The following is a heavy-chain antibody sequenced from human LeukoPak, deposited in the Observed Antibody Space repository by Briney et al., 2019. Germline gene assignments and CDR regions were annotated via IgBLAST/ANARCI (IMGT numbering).Heavy chain of an antibody. CDR1: GFTFSSYS. CDR2: ISSSSSYI. J-gene: IGHJ4*02. V-gene: IGHV3-21*01. Sequence: GGSLRLSCAASGFTFSSYSMNWVRQAPGKGLEWVSSISSSSSYIYYADSVKGRFTISRDNAKNSLYLQMNSPRADDTAVYYCARESSPGYSYGYPLAYWGQGTLVTVSS. D-gene: IGHD5-18*01. CDR3: ARESSPGYSYGYPLAY.